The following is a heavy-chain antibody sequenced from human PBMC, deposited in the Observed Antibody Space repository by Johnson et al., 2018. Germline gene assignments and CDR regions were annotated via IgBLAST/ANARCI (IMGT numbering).Heavy chain of an antibody. CDR1: GFTFNNYA. D-gene: IGHD2-21*01. V-gene: IGHV3-30-3*01. J-gene: IGHJ3*01. Sequence: QVQLVESGGGVVQPGRSLRLSCAVSGFTFNNYAMHWVRQAPGKGLEWVAIISYDGSKKYSADSVKGRFTISRDSSKNTVYLQMNRPRAEDTAGDYWAGEAYYGVVMWGQGTMVTVSS. CDR2: ISYDGSKK. CDR3: AGEAYYGVVM.